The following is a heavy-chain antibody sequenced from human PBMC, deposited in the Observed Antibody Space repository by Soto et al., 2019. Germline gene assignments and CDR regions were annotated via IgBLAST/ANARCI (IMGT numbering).Heavy chain of an antibody. Sequence: QVQLVQSGAEVKKPGSSVKVSCKASGGTFSRYTFTWVRQAPGQGLEWMGRIIPILDIPNYAQNFQGRVTITADKSTSTAYIELSSLTSDDTAVYYCASHFTGVLVLGASPPGGDNYGWDVWGQGTTVTFSS. J-gene: IGHJ6*02. V-gene: IGHV1-69*02. CDR2: IIPILDIP. CDR3: ASHFTGVLVLGASPPGGDNYGWDV. CDR1: GGTFSRYT. D-gene: IGHD2-15*01.